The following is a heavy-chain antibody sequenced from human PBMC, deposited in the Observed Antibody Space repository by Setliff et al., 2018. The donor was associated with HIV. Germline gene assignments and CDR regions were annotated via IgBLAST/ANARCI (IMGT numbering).Heavy chain of an antibody. D-gene: IGHD1-26*01. CDR2: IFYSGST. V-gene: IGHV4-39*07. J-gene: IGHJ6*03. CDR1: NGSISSSSYF. Sequence: SETLSLTCTVSNGSISSSSYFWGWIRQPPGKGLEWIGNIFYSGSTYYNPSLKSRVIISIDTSKNQFSLKLTSVTAADAAVYYCARRRPPPSGLYSAYYMDVWGKGTTVTVSS. CDR3: ARRRPPPSGLYSAYYMDV.